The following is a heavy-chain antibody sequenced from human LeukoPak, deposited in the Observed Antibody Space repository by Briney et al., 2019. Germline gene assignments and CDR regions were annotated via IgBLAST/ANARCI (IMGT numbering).Heavy chain of an antibody. J-gene: IGHJ3*02. V-gene: IGHV2-5*01. CDR2: IYWNDDK. D-gene: IGHD4-17*01. Sequence: ESGPTLVKPTQTLTLTCTFSGFSLSTSGVGVGWIRQPPGKALEWLALIYWNDDKRYSPSLKSRLTITKDTSKNQVVLTMTNVDPVDTATYYCAHSGTVTTPHDAFDIWGQGTMVTVSS. CDR3: AHSGTVTTPHDAFDI. CDR1: GFSLSTSGVG.